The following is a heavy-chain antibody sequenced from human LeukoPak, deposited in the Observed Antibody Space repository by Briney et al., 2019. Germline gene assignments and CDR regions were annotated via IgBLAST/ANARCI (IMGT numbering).Heavy chain of an antibody. Sequence: GGSLRLSCAASGFTFDDYGMSWVRQAPGKGLEWVSGINWNGGSTGYADSVKGRFTISRDNAKNSLYLQMNSLRAEDTAVYYCAKDRATYGDRGFDYWGQGTLVTVSS. D-gene: IGHD4-17*01. CDR3: AKDRATYGDRGFDY. CDR2: INWNGGST. CDR1: GFTFDDYG. J-gene: IGHJ4*02. V-gene: IGHV3-20*04.